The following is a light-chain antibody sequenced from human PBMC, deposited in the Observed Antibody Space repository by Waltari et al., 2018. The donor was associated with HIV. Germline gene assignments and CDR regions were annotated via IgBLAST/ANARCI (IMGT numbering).Light chain of an antibody. CDR3: AAWGNSLSLL. Sequence: QSVLTQPPSASGTPGQRVTISCYGSSSNIGSNSVYWYQQLPGTAPKLLLYRNNQRPSGVPDRFSGSKSGISASLAISGLRSEDEADYYCAAWGNSLSLLFGGGTKLTVL. J-gene: IGLJ2*01. V-gene: IGLV1-47*01. CDR1: SSNIGSNS. CDR2: RNN.